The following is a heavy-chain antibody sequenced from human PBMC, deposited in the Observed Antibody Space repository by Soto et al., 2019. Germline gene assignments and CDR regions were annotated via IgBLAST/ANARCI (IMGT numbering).Heavy chain of an antibody. D-gene: IGHD2-2*01. V-gene: IGHV3-13*05. CDR1: GFTFSSYD. CDR3: ARMNRGYCSSTSCAPGAFDI. CDR2: IGTAGDP. Sequence: GGSLRLSCAASGFTFSSYDMHWVRQATGKGLEWVSAIGTAGDPYYPGSVKGRFTISRENVKNSLYLQMNSLRAGDTAVYYCARMNRGYCSSTSCAPGAFDIWGQGTMVTVSS. J-gene: IGHJ3*02.